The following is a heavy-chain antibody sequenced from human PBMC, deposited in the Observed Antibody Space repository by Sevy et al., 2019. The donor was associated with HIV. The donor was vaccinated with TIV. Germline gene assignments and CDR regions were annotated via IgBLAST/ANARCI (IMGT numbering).Heavy chain of an antibody. CDR1: GFTFSSYG. D-gene: IGHD3-3*01. Sequence: GGSLRLSCAASGFTFSSYGMHWVRQAPGKGLEWVAVISYDGSNKYYVDSVKGRFTISRDNSKNTLYLQMNSLRAEDTAVYYCARDYYDFWSGYFYDAFDIWGQGTMVTVSS. J-gene: IGHJ3*02. CDR3: ARDYYDFWSGYFYDAFDI. V-gene: IGHV3-30*03. CDR2: ISYDGSNK.